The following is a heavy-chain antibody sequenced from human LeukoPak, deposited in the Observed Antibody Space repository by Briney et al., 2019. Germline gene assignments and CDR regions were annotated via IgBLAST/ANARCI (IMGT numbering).Heavy chain of an antibody. CDR3: ARVGYNYGIDY. CDR2: IHYSGST. Sequence: PSQTLSLTCTVSGGSISSGGYYWSWIRQHPGKGLEWIGYIHYSGSTYYNPSLKSRVTISVDTSKNQFSLKLSSVTAADTAVYYCARVGYNYGIDYWGQRTLVTVSS. CDR1: GGSISSGGYY. D-gene: IGHD5-18*01. J-gene: IGHJ4*02. V-gene: IGHV4-31*03.